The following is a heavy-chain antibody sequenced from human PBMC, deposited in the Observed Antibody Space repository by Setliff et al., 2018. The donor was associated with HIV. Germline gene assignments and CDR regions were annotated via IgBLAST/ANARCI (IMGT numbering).Heavy chain of an antibody. CDR3: ARDRASSAYYSHFDY. V-gene: IGHV3-21*06. CDR1: GFVFRNYN. D-gene: IGHD3-22*01. J-gene: IGHJ4*02. CDR2: VSSDGRYI. Sequence: GGSLRLSCAASGFVFRNYNMNWVRQAPGKGLEWVSSVSSDGRYIYYADSVRGRFTISRDDAKSSLYLQMYSLRAEDTAIYYCARDRASSAYYSHFDYWGQGNRVTVSS.